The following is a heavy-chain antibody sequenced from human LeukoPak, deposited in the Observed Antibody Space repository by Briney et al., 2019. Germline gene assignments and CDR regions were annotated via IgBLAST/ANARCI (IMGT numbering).Heavy chain of an antibody. Sequence: GGSLRLSCVASGFTFSSYAMSWVRQAPGKGLEWVSALTGSGGATYYADSVKDRFTASRDNSKNTLYLQMNSLRAEDTATYYCAKNEGSCGGDCYSHFDNWGQGTLVTVSS. D-gene: IGHD2-21*02. J-gene: IGHJ4*02. CDR3: AKNEGSCGGDCYSHFDN. CDR2: LTGSGGAT. CDR1: GFTFSSYA. V-gene: IGHV3-23*01.